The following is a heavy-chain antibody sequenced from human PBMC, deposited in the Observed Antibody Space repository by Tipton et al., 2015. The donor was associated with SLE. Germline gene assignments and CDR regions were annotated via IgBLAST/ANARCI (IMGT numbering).Heavy chain of an antibody. J-gene: IGHJ6*03. Sequence: TLSLTCSVSGVYISPYYWTWIRLPPGRGLEWIGYISDSGSPNYNPSLRSRVTMSVDTSNNQISLKLSSVTAADTAVYYCARGRGSSSSHYYYYYMDVWGKGTTVTVSS. V-gene: IGHV4-59*01. CDR2: ISDSGSP. CDR1: GVYISPYY. CDR3: ARGRGSSSSHYYYYYMDV. D-gene: IGHD6-6*01.